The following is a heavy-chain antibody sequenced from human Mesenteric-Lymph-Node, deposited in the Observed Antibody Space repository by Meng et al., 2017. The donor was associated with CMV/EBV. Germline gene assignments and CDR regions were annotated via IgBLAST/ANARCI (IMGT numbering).Heavy chain of an antibody. CDR1: GGSFSGYY. J-gene: IGHJ6*02. CDR2: INHSGSS. CDR3: VRGAPYYYHGMDV. Sequence: SETLSLTCAVYGGSFSGYYWRWIRQPPGKGLEWIGEINHSGSSNYNPSLKSRLTISVDTSKNQFSLNLRSVTPADTAEYYCVRGAPYYYHGMDVWGLGTTVTVSS. D-gene: IGHD6-6*01. V-gene: IGHV4-34*01.